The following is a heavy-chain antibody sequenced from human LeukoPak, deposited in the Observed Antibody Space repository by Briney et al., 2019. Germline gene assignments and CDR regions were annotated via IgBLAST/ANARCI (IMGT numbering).Heavy chain of an antibody. V-gene: IGHV1-18*01. Sequence: EASVKVSCKASGYTFTNYGISWVRQAPGQGLEWMGWISAYNGNTNYAQKLQGRVTMTTDTSTSTAYMELRSLRSDDTAVYYCARSASLGVVTAIVDYWGQGTLVTVSS. CDR1: GYTFTNYG. CDR2: ISAYNGNT. J-gene: IGHJ4*02. D-gene: IGHD2-21*02. CDR3: ARSASLGVVTAIVDY.